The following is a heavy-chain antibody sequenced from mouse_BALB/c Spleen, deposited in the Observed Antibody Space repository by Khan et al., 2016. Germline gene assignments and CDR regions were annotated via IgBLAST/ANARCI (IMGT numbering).Heavy chain of an antibody. Sequence: QVQLKESGPELVKPGASVRISCKASGYTFTTYYIHWVKQRPGQGLEWIGWIYPGNVNTKYNEKFKGKATLTADKSSSTAYMQLSSLTSEDCAVYFCARKYYRYDVGLAYWGQGTLVTVSA. CDR3: ARKYYRYDVGLAY. J-gene: IGHJ3*01. CDR2: IYPGNVNT. V-gene: IGHV1S56*01. D-gene: IGHD2-14*01. CDR1: GYTFTTYY.